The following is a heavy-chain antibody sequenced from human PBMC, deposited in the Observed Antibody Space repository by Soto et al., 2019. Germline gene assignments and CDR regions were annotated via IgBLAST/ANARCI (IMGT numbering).Heavy chain of an antibody. D-gene: IGHD6-13*01. CDR1: GGTFSSYA. J-gene: IGHJ6*02. CDR3: ARGSSWYKGGDYYYYYGMAV. V-gene: IGHV1-69*13. CDR2: IIPIFGTA. Sequence: GASVKVSCKASGGTFSSYAISWVRQAPGQGLEWMGGIIPIFGTANYAQKFQGRVTITADESTSTAYMELSSLRSEDTAVYYCARGSSWYKGGDYYYYYGMAVWGQGTTVTVSS.